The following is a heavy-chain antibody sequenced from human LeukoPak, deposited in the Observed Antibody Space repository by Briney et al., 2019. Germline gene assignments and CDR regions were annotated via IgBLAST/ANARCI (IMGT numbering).Heavy chain of an antibody. CDR1: GFTSSSYA. J-gene: IGHJ4*02. CDR2: ITASGGNT. CDR3: AKGNGYSYGRYYFDY. D-gene: IGHD5-18*01. V-gene: IGHV3-23*01. Sequence: GGSLRLSCAASGFTSSSYAMGWVRQAPAKGLEWVSAITASGGNTYYADSVKGRFTISRDNSKNTLYLQVNSLRAEDTAVYYCAKGNGYSYGRYYFDYWGQGTLVTVSS.